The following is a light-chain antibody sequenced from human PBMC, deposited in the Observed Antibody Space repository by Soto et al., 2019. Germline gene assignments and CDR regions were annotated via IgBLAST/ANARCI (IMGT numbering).Light chain of an antibody. Sequence: DIQMTQSPSTLSGSVGDRVTITCRASQTSSSWVAWYQQKPRKAPKLLIDKASTLKSGVPSRFGGSGSGTEFTLTISSLQPDDFATYYCQHYNSYSEAFGQGTKVDIK. CDR1: QTSSSW. CDR2: KAS. CDR3: QHYNSYSEA. J-gene: IGKJ1*01. V-gene: IGKV1-5*03.